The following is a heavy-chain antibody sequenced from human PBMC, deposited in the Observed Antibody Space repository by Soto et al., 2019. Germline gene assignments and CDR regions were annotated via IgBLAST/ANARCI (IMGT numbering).Heavy chain of an antibody. V-gene: IGHV4-59*12. D-gene: IGHD1-1*01. CDR1: GGSISSYY. CDR2: IYYSGST. J-gene: IGHJ5*02. CDR3: AKSLNINWKNWFDP. Sequence: TLSLTCTVSGGSISSYYWSWIRQPPGKGLEWIGYIYYSGSTNYNPSLKSRFTISRDNSKNTLYLDMNSLRAEDTAVYYCAKSLNINWKNWFDPWGQGTLVTVSS.